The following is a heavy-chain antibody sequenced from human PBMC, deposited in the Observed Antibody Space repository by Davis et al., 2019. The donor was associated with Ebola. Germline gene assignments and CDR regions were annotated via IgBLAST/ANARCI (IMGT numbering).Heavy chain of an antibody. D-gene: IGHD3-22*01. CDR3: ARDITSKDYYDSSTDAFDI. Sequence: PSETLSLTCTVSGGSISSYYWSWIRQPAGKGLEWIGRIYTSGSTNYNPSLKSRVTISVDTSKNQFSLKLSSVTAADTAVYYCARDITSKDYYDSSTDAFDIWGQGTMVTVSS. CDR2: IYTSGST. V-gene: IGHV4-4*07. CDR1: GGSISSYY. J-gene: IGHJ3*02.